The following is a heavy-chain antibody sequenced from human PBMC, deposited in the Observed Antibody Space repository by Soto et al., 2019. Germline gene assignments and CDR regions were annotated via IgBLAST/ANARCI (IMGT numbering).Heavy chain of an antibody. D-gene: IGHD3-22*01. Sequence: SVKVSCKASGGTFSSYAIIWVRQAPGQGLEWMGGIIPIFGTANYAQKFQGRVTITADESTSTAYMELSSLRSEDTAVYYCARDWGYYYDSSGYPVDPWGQGTLVTVSS. V-gene: IGHV1-69*13. CDR3: ARDWGYYYDSSGYPVDP. CDR2: IIPIFGTA. CDR1: GGTFSSYA. J-gene: IGHJ5*02.